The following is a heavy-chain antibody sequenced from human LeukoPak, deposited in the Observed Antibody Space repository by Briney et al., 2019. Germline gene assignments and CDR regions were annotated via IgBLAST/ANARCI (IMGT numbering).Heavy chain of an antibody. CDR3: ATSDIVVVPAAVGSGDY. CDR1: GGSISSSSYY. D-gene: IGHD2-2*01. CDR2: IYYSGST. J-gene: IGHJ4*02. V-gene: IGHV4-39*07. Sequence: SETLSLTCTVSGGSISSSSYYWGWIRQPPGTGLEWIGSIYYSGSTYYNPSLKSRVTISVDTSKNQFSLKLSSVTAADTAVYYCATSDIVVVPAAVGSGDYWGQGTLVTVSS.